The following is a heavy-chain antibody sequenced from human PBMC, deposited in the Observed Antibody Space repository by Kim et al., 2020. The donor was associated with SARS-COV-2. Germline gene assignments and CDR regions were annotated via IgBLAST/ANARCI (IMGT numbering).Heavy chain of an antibody. Sequence: ASVKVSCKASGYTFTSYYMHWVRQAPGQGLEWMGIINPSGGSTSYAQKFQGRVTMTRDTSTSTVYMELSSLRSEDTAVYYCARDRVKDIVVVVAATPGDYWGQGTLVTVSS. CDR2: INPSGGST. J-gene: IGHJ4*02. CDR3: ARDRVKDIVVVVAATPGDY. D-gene: IGHD2-15*01. V-gene: IGHV1-46*01. CDR1: GYTFTSYY.